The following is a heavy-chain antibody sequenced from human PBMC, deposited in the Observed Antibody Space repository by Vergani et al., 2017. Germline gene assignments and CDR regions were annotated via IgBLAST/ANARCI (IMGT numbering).Heavy chain of an antibody. D-gene: IGHD6-6*01. CDR2: INPNSGGT. Sequence: QMQLVQSGAEVKKTGSSVKVSCKASGYTFTGYYIHWVRQAPGQGLEWMGWINPNSGGTNFAQKFQDRVTMTRDPSISTAYMELSRLRSDDTAVYYCARGRQYRTDPWGQGTLVTVSS. J-gene: IGHJ5*02. CDR1: GYTFTGYY. V-gene: IGHV1-2*02. CDR3: ARGRQYRTDP.